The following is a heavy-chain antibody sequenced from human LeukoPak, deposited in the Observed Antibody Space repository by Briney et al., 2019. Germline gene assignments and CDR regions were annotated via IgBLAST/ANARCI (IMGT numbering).Heavy chain of an antibody. J-gene: IGHJ6*02. CDR3: ARDILRRVVSTYRGMDV. V-gene: IGHV3-23*01. CDR2: ISGSGGST. D-gene: IGHD3-22*01. CDR1: GFTFSSYA. Sequence: GGSLRLSCAASGFTFSSYAMSWVRQAPGKGLEWVSAISGSGGSTYYADSVKGRFTISRDNSKNTLYLQMNSLRAEDTAVYYCARDILRRVVSTYRGMDVWGQGTTVTVSS.